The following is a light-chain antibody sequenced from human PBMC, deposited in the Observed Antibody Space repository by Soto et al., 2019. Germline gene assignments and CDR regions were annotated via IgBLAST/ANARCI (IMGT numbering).Light chain of an antibody. J-gene: IGKJ2*01. CDR2: PIS. CDR3: QQSYNTPYT. Sequence: IQMTQSPSSLSASVGDRVTITCRASQRIGTYLNWYQQRPGRAPKLLISPISTLQRGVPSRFSGSGSGTDFTLTITGLHPEDFATYSRQQSYNTPYTFGQGTKLEIK. CDR1: QRIGTY. V-gene: IGKV1-39*01.